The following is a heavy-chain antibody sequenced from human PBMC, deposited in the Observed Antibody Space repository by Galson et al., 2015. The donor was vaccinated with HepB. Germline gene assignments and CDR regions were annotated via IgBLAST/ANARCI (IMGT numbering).Heavy chain of an antibody. CDR1: GGTFSTYT. J-gene: IGHJ4*02. Sequence: SVKVSCKASGGTFSTYTFNWVRQAPGQGLEWMGGIIPLFGTANYAQKFQGRVTITADESTSTAYMELSGLRSEDTAVYYCAREGIGGNSNPVDYWGQGTLVTVSS. CDR2: IIPLFGTA. D-gene: IGHD2/OR15-2a*01. V-gene: IGHV1-69*13. CDR3: AREGIGGNSNPVDY.